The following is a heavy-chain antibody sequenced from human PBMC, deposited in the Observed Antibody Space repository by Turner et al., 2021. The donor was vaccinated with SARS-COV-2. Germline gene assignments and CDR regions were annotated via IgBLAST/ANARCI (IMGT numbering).Heavy chain of an antibody. CDR1: GYTFTSYA. D-gene: IGHD2-2*02. CDR2: INAGNGKT. CDR3: ARDVGYCSSTSCYTGSHFDY. V-gene: IGHV1-3*01. Sequence: QVQLVQSGAEVKKPGASVKVSCKAVGYTFTSYAMHWVRQAPGQRLEWMGWINAGNGKTKYSQKFQGRVTITRDTSASTAYMELSSLRSEDTAVYYCARDVGYCSSTSCYTGSHFDYWGQGTLVTVSS. J-gene: IGHJ4*02.